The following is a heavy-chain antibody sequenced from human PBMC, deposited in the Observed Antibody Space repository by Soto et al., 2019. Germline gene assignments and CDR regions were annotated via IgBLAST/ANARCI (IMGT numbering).Heavy chain of an antibody. J-gene: IGHJ6*02. CDR2: ISSSSSYI. Sequence: EVQLVESGGGLVKPGGYLRLSCAASGFTFSSYSMNWVRQAPGKGLEWVSSISSSSSYIYYADSVKGRFTISRDNAKNSLYLQMNSLRAEDTAVYYCAKYYYDSSGYGMDVWGQRTTVTVSS. CDR1: GFTFSSYS. V-gene: IGHV3-21*01. D-gene: IGHD3-22*01. CDR3: AKYYYDSSGYGMDV.